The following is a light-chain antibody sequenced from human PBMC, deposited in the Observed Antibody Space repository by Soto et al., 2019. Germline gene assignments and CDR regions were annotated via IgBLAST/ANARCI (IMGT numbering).Light chain of an antibody. J-gene: IGLJ3*02. V-gene: IGLV2-14*03. CDR1: STDVGDFNY. CDR2: DVT. Sequence: QSALTQPASVSGSPGRSVTISCTGTSTDVGDFNYVSWYQHLPGRAPKLIIYDVTNRPSGISYRFSASKSGRTASLTISGLQAEDEADYYCSSYAGSYTWVFGGGTKLTVL. CDR3: SSYAGSYTWV.